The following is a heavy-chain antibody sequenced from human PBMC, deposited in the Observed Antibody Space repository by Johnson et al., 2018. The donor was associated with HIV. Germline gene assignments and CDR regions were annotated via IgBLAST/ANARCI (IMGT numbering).Heavy chain of an antibody. CDR3: AKDVGNYWPDSFDI. D-gene: IGHD3-22*01. CDR2: IRYDGSNK. CDR1: GFTFSSYG. J-gene: IGHJ3*02. Sequence: QEQLVESGGGLVQPGGSLRLSCAASGFTFSSYGMHWVRQAPGKGLEWVAFIRYDGSNKYYADSVKGRFTISRDNSKNTLYLQMNSLRAEDTAVYYCAKDVGNYWPDSFDIWGQGTMVTVSS. V-gene: IGHV3-30*02.